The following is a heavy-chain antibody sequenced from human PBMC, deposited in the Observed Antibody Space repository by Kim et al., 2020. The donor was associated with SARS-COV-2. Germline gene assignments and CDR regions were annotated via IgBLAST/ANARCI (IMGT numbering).Heavy chain of an antibody. D-gene: IGHD3-9*01. CDR3: ARCPGYLRYFDWLPHDAFDI. CDR1: GGSFSGYY. V-gene: IGHV4-34*01. J-gene: IGHJ3*02. CDR2: INHSGST. Sequence: SETLSLTCAVYGGSFSGYYWSWIRQPPGKGLEWIGEINHSGSTNYNPSLKSRVTISVDTSKNQFSLKLSSVTAADTAVYYCARCPGYLRYFDWLPHDAFDIWGQGTMVTVSS.